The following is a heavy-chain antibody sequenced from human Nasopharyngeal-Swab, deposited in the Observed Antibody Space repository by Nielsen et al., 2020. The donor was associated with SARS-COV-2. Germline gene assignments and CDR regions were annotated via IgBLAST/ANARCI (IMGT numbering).Heavy chain of an antibody. CDR3: AKVARDIVVVPAAMKAYYYYGMDV. J-gene: IGHJ6*02. D-gene: IGHD2-2*01. CDR2: ISGSGGST. V-gene: IGHV3-23*01. Sequence: VRQAPGKGLEWVSAISGSGGSTYYADSVKGRFTISRDNSKNTLYLQMNSLRAEDTAVCYCAKVARDIVVVPAAMKAYYYYGMDVWGQGTTVTVSS.